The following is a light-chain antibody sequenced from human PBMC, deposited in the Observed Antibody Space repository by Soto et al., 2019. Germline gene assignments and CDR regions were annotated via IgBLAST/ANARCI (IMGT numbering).Light chain of an antibody. V-gene: IGKV1-12*01. CDR2: GAS. CDR1: QIIGTW. J-gene: IGKJ3*01. Sequence: DIQMTQSPSSVSASIGDRVAITCRASQIIGTWLAWYQQKPGRAPTLLIYGASSLQSGVPSRFSGSGSGTDFTLTITSLQAEDSATYYGQQANSFPFTFGPGTKVDIK. CDR3: QQANSFPFT.